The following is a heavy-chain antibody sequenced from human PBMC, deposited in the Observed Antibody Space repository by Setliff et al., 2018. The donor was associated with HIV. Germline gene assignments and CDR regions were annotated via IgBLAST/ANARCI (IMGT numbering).Heavy chain of an antibody. CDR2: IYYSGST. CDR1: GGSISSADYY. V-gene: IGHV4-30-4*08. D-gene: IGHD4-17*01. CDR3: ARAPLSRLRSYYYYYGMDV. Sequence: PSETLSLTCTVSGGSISSADYYRSWIRQPPGKGLEWIGYIYYSGSTYYNPSLKSRVTISVDTSKNQFSLKLSSVTAADTAVYYCARAPLSRLRSYYYYYGMDVWGQGTTVTVSS. J-gene: IGHJ6*02.